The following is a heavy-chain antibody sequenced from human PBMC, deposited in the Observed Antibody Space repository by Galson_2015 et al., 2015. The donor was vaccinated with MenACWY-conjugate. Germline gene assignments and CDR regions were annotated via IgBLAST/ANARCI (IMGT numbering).Heavy chain of an antibody. CDR3: ARESYDSSGYYSGTAFDI. D-gene: IGHD3-22*01. Sequence: SVKVSCKASGGTFSSYAISWVRQAPGQGLEWMGGIIPIFGTANYAQKFQGRVTITADKSTSTAYMELSSLRSEDTAVYYCARESYDSSGYYSGTAFDIWGQGTMVTVSS. J-gene: IGHJ3*02. V-gene: IGHV1-69*06. CDR1: GGTFSSYA. CDR2: IIPIFGTA.